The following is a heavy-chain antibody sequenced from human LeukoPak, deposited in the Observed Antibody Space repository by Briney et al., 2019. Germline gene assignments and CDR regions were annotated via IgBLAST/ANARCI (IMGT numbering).Heavy chain of an antibody. Sequence: PGGSLRLSCSASGFTFSLYAMHWVRQAPGKGLEYVSAINSDGSYIYYADSVKGRFTISRDNSKNTLYLQMKSLRAEDTAVYYCAREYNVRPIFDYWGQGTLVTVSS. J-gene: IGHJ4*02. V-gene: IGHV3-64*04. CDR3: AREYNVRPIFDY. CDR1: GFTFSLYA. D-gene: IGHD1-14*01. CDR2: INSDGSYI.